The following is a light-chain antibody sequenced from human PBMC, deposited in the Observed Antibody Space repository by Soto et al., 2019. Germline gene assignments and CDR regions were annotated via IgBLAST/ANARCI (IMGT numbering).Light chain of an antibody. J-gene: IGLJ3*02. CDR2: KNN. CDR3: AVWDDSLSGVV. Sequence: QSVVTQPPSASGTPGQRVTISCSGSSSNIGSNYVHWYQHLPGTAPKVLIYKNNHRPSGVPDRFSGSKSDTSASLAISGLRSEDEAHYYCAVWDDSLSGVVFGGGTKLTVL. V-gene: IGLV1-47*01. CDR1: SSNIGSNY.